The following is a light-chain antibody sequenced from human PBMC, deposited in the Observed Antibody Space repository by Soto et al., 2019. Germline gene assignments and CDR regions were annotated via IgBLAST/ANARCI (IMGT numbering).Light chain of an antibody. CDR3: QQRSNWPWT. Sequence: IQLTQSPSSLSASVGDRVTITCRASQGISSYLAWYQQKPGKAPKLLIYAASTLQSGVPSRFSGSGSGTDFTLTISSLQPEDFAVYYCQQRSNWPWTFGQGTKVDIK. CDR2: AAS. V-gene: IGKV1-9*01. CDR1: QGISSY. J-gene: IGKJ1*01.